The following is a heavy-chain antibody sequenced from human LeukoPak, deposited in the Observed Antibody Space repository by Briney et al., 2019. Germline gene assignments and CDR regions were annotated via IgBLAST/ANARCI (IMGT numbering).Heavy chain of an antibody. D-gene: IGHD3-10*01. J-gene: IGHJ6*02. CDR3: ARGGSRLLLWFGEPLHYYYYGMDV. V-gene: IGHV4-34*01. CDR2: INHSGST. CDR1: GGSFSGYY. Sequence: SATLSLTCAVYGGSFSGYYWSWIRQPPGKGLEWIGEINHSGSTNYNPSLKSRVTISVDTSKNQFSLKLSSVTAADTAVYYCARGGSRLLLWFGEPLHYYYYGMDVWGQGTTVTVSS.